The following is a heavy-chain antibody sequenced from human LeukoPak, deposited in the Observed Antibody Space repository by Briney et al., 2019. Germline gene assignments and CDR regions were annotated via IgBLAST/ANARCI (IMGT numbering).Heavy chain of an antibody. CDR2: MNPNSGNT. V-gene: IGHV1-8*01. CDR3: ARARMGHDAFDI. Sequence: ASVKVSCKASGYTFTSYDINWVRQATGQGLEWMGWMNPNSGNTGYAQKFQGRVTMTRNTSISTAYVELSSLRSEDTAVYYCARARMGHDAFDIWGQGTMVTVSS. CDR1: GYTFTSYD. J-gene: IGHJ3*02.